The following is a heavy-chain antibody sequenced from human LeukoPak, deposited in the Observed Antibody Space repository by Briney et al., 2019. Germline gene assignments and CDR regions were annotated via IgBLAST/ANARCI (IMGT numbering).Heavy chain of an antibody. CDR1: GGTFSSYA. Sequence: SVKVSCKASGGTFSSYAISWVRQAPGQGLEWMGRIIPILGIANYAQKFQGRVTMTRNTSISTAYMELSSLRSEDTAVYYCARATYYGSGSSSYYYGMDVWGQGTTVTVSS. CDR2: IIPILGIA. V-gene: IGHV1-69*04. J-gene: IGHJ6*02. CDR3: ARATYYGSGSSSYYYGMDV. D-gene: IGHD3-10*01.